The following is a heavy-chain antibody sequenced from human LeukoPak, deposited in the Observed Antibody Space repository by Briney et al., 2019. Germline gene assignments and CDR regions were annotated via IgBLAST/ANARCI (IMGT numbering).Heavy chain of an antibody. D-gene: IGHD6-13*01. Sequence: GASVKVSCKASGYTFTGYYMHWVRQAPGQGLEWMGWINPNSGGTNYAQKFQGRVTMTRDTSISTAYMELSRLRPDDTAVYYCARPHWYGFSDYFDYWGQGTLVTASS. CDR2: INPNSGGT. V-gene: IGHV1-2*02. CDR3: ARPHWYGFSDYFDY. J-gene: IGHJ4*02. CDR1: GYTFTGYY.